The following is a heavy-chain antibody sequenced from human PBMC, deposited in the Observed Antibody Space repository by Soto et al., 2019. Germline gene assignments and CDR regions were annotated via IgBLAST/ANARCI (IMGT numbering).Heavy chain of an antibody. J-gene: IGHJ6*02. V-gene: IGHV3-33*01. D-gene: IGHD3-22*01. Sequence: QVQLVESGGGVVQPGRSLRLSCAASGFTFSTYGMHWVRQAPGKGLEWVSVIWSDGSNKDYADSVKGRFTISRDNSKNTLYLQMNSLSAEDTAVYYCGRGAGNYYVPKVYYYGMDVWGRGTTVTVSS. CDR2: IWSDGSNK. CDR1: GFTFSTYG. CDR3: GRGAGNYYVPKVYYYGMDV.